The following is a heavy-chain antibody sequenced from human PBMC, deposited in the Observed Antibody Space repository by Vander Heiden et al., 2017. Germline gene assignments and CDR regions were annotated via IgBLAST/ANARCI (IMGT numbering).Heavy chain of an antibody. V-gene: IGHV3-30*18. CDR1: GFTFSNYG. D-gene: IGHD2-2*01. CDR2: ISYGGSLQ. Sequence: QLQLVESGGRVVQPGRSLRISCAASGFTFSNYGMQWVRQAPGKGLEWVAVISYGGSLQYYADSVRGRFTISRDNSKNTLYLQMNSLRTEDTAVYYCAKEGTEYTSTNFDYWGQGTLVTVSS. J-gene: IGHJ4*02. CDR3: AKEGTEYTSTNFDY.